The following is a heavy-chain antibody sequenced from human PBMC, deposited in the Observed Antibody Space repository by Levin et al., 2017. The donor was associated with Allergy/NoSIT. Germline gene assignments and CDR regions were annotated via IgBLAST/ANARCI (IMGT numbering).Heavy chain of an antibody. CDR3: ARDQVVYSYGPLGMDV. D-gene: IGHD5-18*01. J-gene: IGHJ6*02. CDR1: GFTFSDYY. Sequence: GGSLRLSCAASGFTFSDYYMSWIRQAPGKGLEWVSYISSSGSTIYYADSVKGRFTISRDNAKNSLYLQMNSLRAEDTAVYYCARDQVVYSYGPLGMDVWGQGTTVTVSS. V-gene: IGHV3-11*01. CDR2: ISSSGSTI.